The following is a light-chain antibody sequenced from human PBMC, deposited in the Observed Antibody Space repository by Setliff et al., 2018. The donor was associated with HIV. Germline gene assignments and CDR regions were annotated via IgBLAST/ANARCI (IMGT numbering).Light chain of an antibody. J-gene: IGLJ1*01. CDR2: EAS. V-gene: IGLV2-23*02. Sequence: QSVLTQPASVSGSPGQSITISCTGTSSDVGNYKLVSWYQQHPGKAPKLMIYEASKRPSGVSNRFSGSKSGNTASLTISGLRAEDEADYFCCSYAGSSTVFGTGTKVTVL. CDR1: SSDVGNYKL. CDR3: CSYAGSSTV.